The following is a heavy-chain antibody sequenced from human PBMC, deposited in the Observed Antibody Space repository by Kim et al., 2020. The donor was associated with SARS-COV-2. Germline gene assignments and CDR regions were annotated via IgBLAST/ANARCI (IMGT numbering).Heavy chain of an antibody. CDR3: ASSDFWSGYHEIKDY. Sequence: GGSLRLSCAASGFTFSSYSMNWVRQAPGKGLEWVSSISSSSSYIYYADSVKGRFTISRDNAKNSLYLQMNSLRAEDTAVYYCASSDFWSGYHEIKDYWGQGTLVTVSS. J-gene: IGHJ4*02. CDR1: GFTFSSYS. V-gene: IGHV3-21*01. D-gene: IGHD3-3*01. CDR2: ISSSSSYI.